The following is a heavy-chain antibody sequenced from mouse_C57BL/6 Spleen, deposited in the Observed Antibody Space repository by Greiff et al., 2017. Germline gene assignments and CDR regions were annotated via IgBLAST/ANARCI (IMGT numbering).Heavy chain of an antibody. CDR3: ARGDYYGSSYGYFDY. CDR1: GYTFTSYW. D-gene: IGHD1-1*01. Sequence: VQLQQPGAELVKPGASVKLSCKASGYTFTSYWMHWVKQRPGRGLEWIGRIDPNSGNTYYNEKFKGKATLTADKSSSTAYMELRSLTSEDSAVYFCARGDYYGSSYGYFDYWGQGTTLTVSS. CDR2: IDPNSGNT. V-gene: IGHV1-62-3*01. J-gene: IGHJ2*01.